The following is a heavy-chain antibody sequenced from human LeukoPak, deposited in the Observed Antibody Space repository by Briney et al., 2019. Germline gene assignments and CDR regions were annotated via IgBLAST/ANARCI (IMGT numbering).Heavy chain of an antibody. CDR1: RFTFSNFW. V-gene: IGHV3-7*01. CDR3: ARDPLAGLYAFDV. J-gene: IGHJ3*01. Sequence: GGSLRLSCAASRFTFSNFWMSWVRQAPGKGLEWVASIKQDGSERYYVDSVKGRFTISRDNAKNSLFLQMNSLRAEDTAVYYCARDPLAGLYAFDVWGQGTMVIVSS. D-gene: IGHD6-19*01. CDR2: IKQDGSER.